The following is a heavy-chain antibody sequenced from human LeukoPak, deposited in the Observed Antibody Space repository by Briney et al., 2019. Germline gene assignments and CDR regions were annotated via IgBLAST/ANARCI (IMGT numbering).Heavy chain of an antibody. CDR3: ARSAEVVVVTSLGWFDP. Sequence: GALVKVSCKASGYTFTSYYMHWVRQAPGQGLEWMGIINPSGGSTSYAQKFQGRVTMTRDTSTSTVYMELSSLRSEDTAVYYCARSAEVVVVTSLGWFDPWGQGTLVTVSS. CDR1: GYTFTSYY. CDR2: INPSGGST. D-gene: IGHD2-21*02. J-gene: IGHJ5*02. V-gene: IGHV1-46*01.